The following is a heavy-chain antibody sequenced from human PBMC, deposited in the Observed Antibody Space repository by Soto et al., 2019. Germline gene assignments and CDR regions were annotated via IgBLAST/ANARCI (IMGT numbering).Heavy chain of an antibody. CDR2: MNPNSGNT. Sequence: ASVKVSCKASGYTFTSYDINWLRQATGQGLEWMGWMNPNSGNTGYAQKFQGRVTMTRNTSISTAYMELSSLRSEDTAVYYCARGRTSYYYDSSGYYREYYYYYGMDVWGQGTTVTVSS. CDR1: GYTFTSYD. V-gene: IGHV1-8*01. J-gene: IGHJ6*02. CDR3: ARGRTSYYYDSSGYYREYYYYYGMDV. D-gene: IGHD3-22*01.